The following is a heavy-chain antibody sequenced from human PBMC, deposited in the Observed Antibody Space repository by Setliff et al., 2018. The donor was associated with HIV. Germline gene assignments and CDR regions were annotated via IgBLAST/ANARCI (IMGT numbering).Heavy chain of an antibody. CDR2: IYFNGNT. CDR3: STYSAGEGGRGY. Sequence: SETLSLTCTVSGGSLTGYYWSWIRQPPGKGLEWIGYIYFNGNTNLIPSLESRLTMSVDKSKNQFSLKLNSVTAADTAVYYWSTYSAGEGGRGYWGQGRLVTVSS. D-gene: IGHD1-26*01. V-gene: IGHV4-59*01. J-gene: IGHJ4*02. CDR1: GGSLTGYY.